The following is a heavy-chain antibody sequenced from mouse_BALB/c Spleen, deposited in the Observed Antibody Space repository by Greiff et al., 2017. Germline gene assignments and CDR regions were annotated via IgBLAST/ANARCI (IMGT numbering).Heavy chain of an antibody. CDR1: GFTFSSFG. D-gene: IGHD2-1*01. Sequence: EVHLVESGGGLVQPGGSRKLSCAASGFTFSSFGMHWVRQAPEMGLEWVAYISSGSSTIYYADTVKGRFTISRDNPKNTLFLQMTSLRSEDTAMYYCARDGNYVSQFAYWGQGTLVTVSA. CDR2: ISSGSSTI. V-gene: IGHV5-17*02. J-gene: IGHJ3*01. CDR3: ARDGNYVSQFAY.